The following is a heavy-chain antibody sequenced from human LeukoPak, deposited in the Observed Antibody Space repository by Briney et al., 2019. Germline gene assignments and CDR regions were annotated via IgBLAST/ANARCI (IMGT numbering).Heavy chain of an antibody. CDR2: IYYSGST. D-gene: IGHD6-13*01. V-gene: IGHV4-59*05. CDR3: ARHGYSSSVGY. CDR1: GGSISSYY. Sequence: SETLSLTCTVSGGSISSYYWSWIRQPPGKGLEWIGSIYYSGSTYYNPSLKSRVTISVDTSKNQFSLKLSSVTAADTAVYYCARHGYSSSVGYWGQGTLVTVSS. J-gene: IGHJ4*02.